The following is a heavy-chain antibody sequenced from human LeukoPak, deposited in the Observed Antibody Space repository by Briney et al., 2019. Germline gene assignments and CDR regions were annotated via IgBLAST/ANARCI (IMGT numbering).Heavy chain of an antibody. CDR3: ARAPSATGLYSNWFDP. Sequence: SETLSLTCTVSGGPISSGGYYWSWIRQHPGKGLEWIGYIYYSGSTYYNPSLKSRVTISVDTSKNQFSLKLSSVTAADTAVYYCARAPSATGLYSNWFDPWGQGTLVTVSS. CDR2: IYYSGST. V-gene: IGHV4-31*03. J-gene: IGHJ5*02. CDR1: GGPISSGGYY. D-gene: IGHD1-1*01.